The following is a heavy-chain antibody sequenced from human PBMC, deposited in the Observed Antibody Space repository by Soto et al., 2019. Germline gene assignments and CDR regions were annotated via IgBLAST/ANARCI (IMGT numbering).Heavy chain of an antibody. J-gene: IGHJ3*01. Sequence: PWWSLRLSCLASVFTFSSYAMSWFRQVPGKGLEWVSTISDAAGSAYYVDSVKGRFTISRDNSKKTLYLQMNSLRAEDSAVYNCARPYGGKIGDAPDLWGPGTMVTVSS. CDR3: ARPYGGKIGDAPDL. V-gene: IGHV3-23*01. CDR2: ISDAAGSA. CDR1: VFTFSSYA. D-gene: IGHD4-17*01.